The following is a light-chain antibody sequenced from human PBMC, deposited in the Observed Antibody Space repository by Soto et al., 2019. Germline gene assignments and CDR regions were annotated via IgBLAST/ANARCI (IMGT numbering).Light chain of an antibody. CDR3: QQLNYYPLT. J-gene: IGKJ4*01. V-gene: IGKV1-9*01. CDR2: AAS. CDR1: QSVGTW. Sequence: DIQMTQSPSTLSASVGDRATITCRASQSVGTWVAWYQQRPGKAPKLLIYAASTLQSGVPSRFSGSGSGTEFTLTITSVQPEDFATYYCQQLNYYPLTFGGGTKVDI.